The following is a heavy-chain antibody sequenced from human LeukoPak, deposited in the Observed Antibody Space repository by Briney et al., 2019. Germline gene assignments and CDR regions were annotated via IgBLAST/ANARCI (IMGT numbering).Heavy chain of an antibody. J-gene: IGHJ4*02. CDR2: IPYSGST. CDR3: ASVAQTGILGRGYIDS. Sequence: SETLSLTCAVYGGSFSGYYWSWIRQPPGKGLEYLGSIPYSGSTYYNPSLNSRVTISVDTSKNLFSLNLYSVTAADTAVYYCASVAQTGILGRGYIDSRGQGILVTVSS. D-gene: IGHD7-27*01. V-gene: IGHV4-34*01. CDR1: GGSFSGYY.